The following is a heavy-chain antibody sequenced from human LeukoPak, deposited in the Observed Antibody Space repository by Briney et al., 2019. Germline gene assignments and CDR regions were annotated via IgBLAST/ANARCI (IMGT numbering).Heavy chain of an antibody. J-gene: IGHJ4*02. CDR3: AKTSRITMIVVVISYYFDY. D-gene: IGHD3-22*01. Sequence: PGGSLRLSCAASGFTFDAYAMHWVRQAPGKGLEWVSLISGDGGSTYYADSVKGRFTISRDNSKNSLYLQMNSLRAEDTAVYYCAKTSRITMIVVVISYYFDYWGQGTLVTVSS. CDR1: GFTFDAYA. V-gene: IGHV3-43*02. CDR2: ISGDGGST.